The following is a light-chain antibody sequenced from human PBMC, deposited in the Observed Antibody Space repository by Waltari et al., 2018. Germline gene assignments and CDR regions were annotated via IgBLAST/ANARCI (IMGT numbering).Light chain of an antibody. CDR1: SSNIGSYY. Sequence: HSVLPQPPSASGTPGQLFTLSCSGSSSNIGSYYVYWYQQLSGTAPKLLIYRNNERLSGVPDRFSGSKSGTSASLAITGLRSEDEAHYYCATWDDSLTGWVFGGGTKLAVL. CDR2: RNN. J-gene: IGLJ3*02. V-gene: IGLV1-47*01. CDR3: ATWDDSLTGWV.